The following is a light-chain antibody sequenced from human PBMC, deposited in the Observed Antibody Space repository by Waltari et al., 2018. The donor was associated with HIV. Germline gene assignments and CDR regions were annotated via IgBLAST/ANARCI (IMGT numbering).Light chain of an antibody. V-gene: IGLV1-47*01. CDR2: RNN. CDR1: SSNIANTI. Sequence: QSVLAHPPSASGTPAQRVTHTCSGSSSNIANTIVYWYHQLPGTAPKLLIYRNNQRPSGVPDRFSGSKSDTSASLAISGLRSEDEADYFCATWYDSLSGPVFGGGTKLTVL. J-gene: IGLJ3*02. CDR3: ATWYDSLSGPV.